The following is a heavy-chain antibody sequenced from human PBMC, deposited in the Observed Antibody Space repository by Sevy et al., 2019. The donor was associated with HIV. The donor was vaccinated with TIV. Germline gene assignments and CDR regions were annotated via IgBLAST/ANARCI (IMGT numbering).Heavy chain of an antibody. J-gene: IGHJ5*02. CDR1: GFTFSDYY. CDR2: ISSSSSYT. Sequence: GGSLRLSCAASGFTFSDYYMSWIRQAPGKGLEWVSYISSSSSYTNYADSVKGRFTISRDNAKNSLYLQMNSLRAEETAVYYCARDPSHRSSSWFNWFDPWGQGTLVTVSS. V-gene: IGHV3-11*06. D-gene: IGHD6-13*01. CDR3: ARDPSHRSSSWFNWFDP.